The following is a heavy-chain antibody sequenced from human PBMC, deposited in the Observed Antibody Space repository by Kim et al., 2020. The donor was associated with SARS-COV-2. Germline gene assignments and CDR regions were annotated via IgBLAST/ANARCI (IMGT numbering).Heavy chain of an antibody. J-gene: IGHJ4*02. CDR3: ASANHYSGPDYFDF. Sequence: YADFVNGRLTTSRDKSGNTLYLQMHSLRAEDTAVYYCASANHYSGPDYFDFWGQGTLFTVSS. V-gene: IGHV3-23*01. D-gene: IGHD4-4*01.